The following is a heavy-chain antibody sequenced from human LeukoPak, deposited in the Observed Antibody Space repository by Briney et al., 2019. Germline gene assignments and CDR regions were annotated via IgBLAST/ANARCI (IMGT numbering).Heavy chain of an antibody. V-gene: IGHV3-23*01. CDR1: GFTFSSYA. J-gene: IGHJ4*02. CDR3: AKGQRYSSGWYYFDY. D-gene: IGHD6-19*01. Sequence: GGSLRLSCAASGFTFSSYAMSWVRQAPGKGLEWVSAISGSGGSTYYADSVKGRFTISRDNPKNTLYLQVNSLRAKDTAVYYCAKGQRYSSGWYYFDYWGQGTLVTVSS. CDR2: ISGSGGST.